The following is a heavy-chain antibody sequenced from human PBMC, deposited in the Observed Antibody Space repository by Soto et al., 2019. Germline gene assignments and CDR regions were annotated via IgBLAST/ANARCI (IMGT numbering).Heavy chain of an antibody. CDR2: ISAYNGNT. CDR1: GYTFTIYG. V-gene: IGHV1-18*01. Sequence: ASVKVSCKASGYTFTIYGISWVRQAPGQGLERMGWISAYNGNTNYAQKLQGRVTMTTDTSTSTAYMELRSLRSDDTAVYYCARKRAREDIFLYYYGMDVWGQGTTVTVSS. CDR3: ARKRAREDIFLYYYGMDV. D-gene: IGHD6-6*01. J-gene: IGHJ6*02.